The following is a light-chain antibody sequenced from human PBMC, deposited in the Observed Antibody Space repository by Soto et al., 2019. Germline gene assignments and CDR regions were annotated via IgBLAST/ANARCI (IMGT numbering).Light chain of an antibody. CDR2: LNSDGSH. CDR3: QTWGTGPLV. J-gene: IGLJ2*01. CDR1: SGHSTYA. Sequence: QPVLTQSPSASASLGASVKLTCTLSSGHSTYAIAWHQQQPEEGPRYLMKLNSDGSHSKGDGIPDRFSGSSSGAERYLTISSLQSEDEADYYCQTWGTGPLVFGGGTKVTVL. V-gene: IGLV4-69*01.